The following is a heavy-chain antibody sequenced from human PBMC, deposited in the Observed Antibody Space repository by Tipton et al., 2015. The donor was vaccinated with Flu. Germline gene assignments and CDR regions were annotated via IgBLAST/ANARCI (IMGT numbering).Heavy chain of an antibody. D-gene: IGHD3-10*01. Sequence: LRLSCAVYGGSFSGYYWSWIRQPPGKGLEWIGEINHSGSTNYNPPLKSRVTISVDTSKNQFSLKLSSVTAADTAVYYCARGRTHMVRAYYYGMDVWGQGTTVTVSS. CDR1: GGSFSGYY. V-gene: IGHV4-34*01. CDR2: INHSGST. CDR3: ARGRTHMVRAYYYGMDV. J-gene: IGHJ6*02.